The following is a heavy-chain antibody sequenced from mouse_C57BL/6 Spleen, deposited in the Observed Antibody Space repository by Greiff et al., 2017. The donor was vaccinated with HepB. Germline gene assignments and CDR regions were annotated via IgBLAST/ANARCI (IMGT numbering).Heavy chain of an antibody. J-gene: IGHJ1*03. CDR1: GYSITSGYY. CDR2: ISYDGSN. Sequence: EVKLEESGPGLVKPSQSLSLTCSVTGYSITSGYYWNWIRQFPGNKLEWMGYISYDGSNNYNPSLKNRISITRDTSKNQFVLKLNSVTTEDTATYYCARGDYPSYWYFDVWGTGTTVTVSS. V-gene: IGHV3-6*01. CDR3: ARGDYPSYWYFDV. D-gene: IGHD2-4*01.